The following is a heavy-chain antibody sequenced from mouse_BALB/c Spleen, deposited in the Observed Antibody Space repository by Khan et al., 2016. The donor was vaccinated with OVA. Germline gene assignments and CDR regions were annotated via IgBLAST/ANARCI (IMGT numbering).Heavy chain of an antibody. CDR3: ARSVTITTVVATDFDY. CDR1: GYSITSDYA. Sequence: VQLKESGPGLVKPSQSLSLTCTVTGYSITSDYAWNWIRQFPGNKLEWMGYISYRGRTSYNPSLKSRISITRDTSKNTFFLQLNSVTTEDTATYYCARSVTITTVVATDFDYWGQGTTLTVSS. CDR2: ISYRGRT. D-gene: IGHD1-1*01. V-gene: IGHV3-2*02. J-gene: IGHJ2*01.